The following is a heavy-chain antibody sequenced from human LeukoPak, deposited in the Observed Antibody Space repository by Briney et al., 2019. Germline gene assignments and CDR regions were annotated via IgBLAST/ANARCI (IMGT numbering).Heavy chain of an antibody. D-gene: IGHD6-19*01. V-gene: IGHV1-46*01. J-gene: IGHJ4*02. CDR2: INPSGGST. CDR3: ARELVSYGYSRGWYFDY. CDR1: GYTFTSYY. Sequence: ASVKVSCKASGYTFTSYYMHWVRQAPGQGLEWMGIINPSGGSTSYAQKFQGRVTMTRDTSTSTVYMELSSLRSEDTAVYYCARELVSYGYSRGWYFDYWGQGTLVTVSS.